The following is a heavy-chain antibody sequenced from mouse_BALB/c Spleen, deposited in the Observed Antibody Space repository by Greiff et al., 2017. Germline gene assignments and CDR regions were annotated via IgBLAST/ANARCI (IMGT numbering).Heavy chain of an antibody. CDR3: DGPRDYYGSSWYFDD. CDR1: GFSLTGYG. D-gene: IGHD1-1*01. CDR2: IWGDGST. Sequence: QVQLKESGPGLVAPSQSLSITCTVSGFSLTGYGVNWVRQPPGKGLEWLGMIWGDGSTDDNSALKSRLSISKDNSKSQVFLKMNRLQTDDTARYYGDGPRDYYGSSWYFDDWGAGTTVTVSS. J-gene: IGHJ1*01. V-gene: IGHV2-6-7*01.